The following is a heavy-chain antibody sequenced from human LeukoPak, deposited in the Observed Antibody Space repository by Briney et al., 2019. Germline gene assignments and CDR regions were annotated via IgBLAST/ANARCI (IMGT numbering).Heavy chain of an antibody. D-gene: IGHD3-16*02. CDR2: ISGSGGST. Sequence: GGSLRLSCAASGFTFSSYAMSWVRQAPGKGLEWVSAISGSGGSTYYADSVKGRFTISRDNSKNTLYLQMNSLRAEDTAVYYCAKDHRMITFGGVIVTDFDYWGQGTLVTVSS. V-gene: IGHV3-23*01. CDR3: AKDHRMITFGGVIVTDFDY. CDR1: GFTFSSYA. J-gene: IGHJ4*02.